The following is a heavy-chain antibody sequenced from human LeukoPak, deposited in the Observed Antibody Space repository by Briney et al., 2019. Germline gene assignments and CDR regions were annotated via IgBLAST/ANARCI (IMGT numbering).Heavy chain of an antibody. D-gene: IGHD3-22*01. V-gene: IGHV5-51*01. CDR3: ARHRYDSAYYADY. J-gene: IGHJ4*02. CDR1: GYTFSTYW. CDR2: IYPGDSDS. Sequence: GESLKISCKGSGYTFSTYWIGWVRQMPGKGLEWTGMIYPGDSDSRYSPSFQGQVTISADKSTSTAYLQWNSLKASDSAIYYCARHRYDSAYYADYWGQGTLVTVSS.